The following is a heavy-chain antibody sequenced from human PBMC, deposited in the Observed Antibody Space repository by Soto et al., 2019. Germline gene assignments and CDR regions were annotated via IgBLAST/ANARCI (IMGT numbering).Heavy chain of an antibody. CDR3: ASERGASSPFDY. CDR1: GYTFTSYD. CDR2: MNPNSGNT. D-gene: IGHD6-19*01. V-gene: IGHV1-8*01. J-gene: IGHJ4*02. Sequence: QVQLVQSGAEVKKPGASVKVSCKASGYTFTSYDINWVRQATGQGLEWMGWMNPNSGNTGYAQKLQSRITMTRNTTVSTADMELSSLRSEEPAVYYCASERGASSPFDYWGQGTLVTVSS.